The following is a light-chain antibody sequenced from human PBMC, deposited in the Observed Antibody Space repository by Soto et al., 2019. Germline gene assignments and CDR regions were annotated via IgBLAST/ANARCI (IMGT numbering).Light chain of an antibody. V-gene: IGKV1-5*03. CDR3: QQYNSYWT. J-gene: IGKJ1*01. Sequence: DIPMTQSPSTLPASAGDRVTISCRASQRISTWLAWHQQKPGKAPQLLIYKASTLEGGVPSRFSGGGSGTEFTLTISSLQPDDFATYDCQQYNSYWTFGQGTKVDIK. CDR1: QRISTW. CDR2: KAS.